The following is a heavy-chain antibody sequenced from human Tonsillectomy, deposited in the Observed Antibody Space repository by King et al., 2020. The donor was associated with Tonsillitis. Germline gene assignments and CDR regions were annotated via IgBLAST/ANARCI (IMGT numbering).Heavy chain of an antibody. CDR2: IRSKAYGGTT. Sequence: VQLVESGGGLVQPGRSLRLSCTASGFTFGDYAMSWFRQAPGKGLEWVGFIRSKAYGGTTEYAASVKGRFTISRDDSKSIAYLQMNSLKTEDTAVYYCTRDSGDYGPYYYYYYYMDVWGKGTTVTVSS. J-gene: IGHJ6*03. CDR1: GFTFGDYA. V-gene: IGHV3-49*03. CDR3: TRDSGDYGPYYYYYYYMDV. D-gene: IGHD4-17*01.